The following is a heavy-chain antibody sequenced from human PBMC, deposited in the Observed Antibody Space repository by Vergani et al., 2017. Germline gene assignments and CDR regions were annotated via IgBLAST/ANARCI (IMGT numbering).Heavy chain of an antibody. CDR3: ARQFWVSQGVGAFET. J-gene: IGHJ3*02. D-gene: IGHD3-16*01. CDR1: GGSISRGDY. V-gene: IGHV4-38-2*02. CDR2: VFHSGSA. Sequence: QVLLQESGPGLVKPSQSLSLTCTVSGGSISRGDYWGWIRQPPGKGLEWIATVFHSGSAYYNPSLRRRITISVETSKNQFSLRLTTLTAADTAVYYCARQFWVSQGVGAFETWGRGTEVSVSS.